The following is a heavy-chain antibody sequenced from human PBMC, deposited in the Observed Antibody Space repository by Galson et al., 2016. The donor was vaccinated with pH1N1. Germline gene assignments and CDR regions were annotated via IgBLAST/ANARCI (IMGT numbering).Heavy chain of an antibody. CDR3: AKYQGIVAGTLRLFDY. CDR1: GFTFSNYA. D-gene: IGHD2-21*01. CDR2: IGGSGDST. V-gene: IGHV3-23*01. J-gene: IGHJ4*02. Sequence: SLRLSCAASGFTFSNYAMSWVRQSPGKGLEWVSSIGGSGDSTYYADSVKGRFTITRDNSKNTLSRQLDSLKVEDTALYYCAKYQGIVAGTLRLFDYWGQGTLVTVSP.